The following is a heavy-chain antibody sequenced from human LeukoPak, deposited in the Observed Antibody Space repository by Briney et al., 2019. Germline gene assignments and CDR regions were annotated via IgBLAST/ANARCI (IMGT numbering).Heavy chain of an antibody. CDR2: ISSSTSYI. D-gene: IGHD1-26*01. CDR3: ARENSGSYYQFDC. V-gene: IGHV3-21*01. J-gene: IGHJ4*02. Sequence: TGGSLRLSCAASGFIFSTYSMNWVRQAPGKGLEWVSSISSSTSYIYYADSVKGRFTISRDNAKNSLYLQMNSLRPEDTAVYYCARENSGSYYQFDCWGQGTLVTVSS. CDR1: GFIFSTYS.